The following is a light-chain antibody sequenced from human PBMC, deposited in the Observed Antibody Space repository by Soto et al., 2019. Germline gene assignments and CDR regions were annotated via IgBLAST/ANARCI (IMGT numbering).Light chain of an antibody. CDR2: GAF. CDR3: QQRSNWYT. Sequence: EIVMTQSPVTLSVSPGERVTLSCRASQSVSSNLAWYQQKPGQAPSLLIYGAFTRATGIPARFSGTGSGTEFTLTISSLQSEDFGVYYCQQRSNWYTFGQGTRLEIK. V-gene: IGKV3-15*01. CDR1: QSVSSN. J-gene: IGKJ5*01.